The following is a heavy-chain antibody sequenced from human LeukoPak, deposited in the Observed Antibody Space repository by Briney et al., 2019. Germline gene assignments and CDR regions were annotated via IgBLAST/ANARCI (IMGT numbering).Heavy chain of an antibody. CDR2: ITSSSTYI. J-gene: IGHJ4*02. V-gene: IGHV3-21*04. Sequence: GGSLRLSCAASGFTFSSYSINWVRQAPGKGLEWVSSITSSSTYIYYADSVRGRFTISRDNAKNSLYLQMNSLRVEDTAVYYCAKDRALVRSAYFDYWGQGTLVIVSS. D-gene: IGHD2-21*01. CDR1: GFTFSSYS. CDR3: AKDRALVRSAYFDY.